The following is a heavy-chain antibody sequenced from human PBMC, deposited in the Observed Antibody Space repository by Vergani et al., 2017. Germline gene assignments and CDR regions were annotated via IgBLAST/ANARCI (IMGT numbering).Heavy chain of an antibody. D-gene: IGHD7-27*01. CDR3: ARGLGISYYYYYMDV. CDR1: GYTFTGYY. J-gene: IGHJ6*03. CDR2: INPKSGGT. V-gene: IGHV1-2*04. Sequence: QVQLVQSGAEVKKPGASVKVSCKASGYTFTGYYLHWVRQAPGQGLEWVGWINPKSGGTNYAQKFKGWVTMTRDTSISKAYMELSRLRSDDTAVYYCARGLGISYYYYYMDVWGKGTTVTVSS.